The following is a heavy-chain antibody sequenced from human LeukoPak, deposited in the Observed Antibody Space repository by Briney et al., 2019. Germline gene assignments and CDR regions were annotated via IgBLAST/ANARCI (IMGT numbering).Heavy chain of an antibody. V-gene: IGHV4-59*01. CDR3: ARALKATIEY. J-gene: IGHJ4*02. Sequence: PSETLSLTCAVSGGSISGYYWSWIRQPPGKGLGWIGYIYYSGSTNYNPSLDGRVTISVDTSKKQFSLRVSSVTAADTAVYYCARALKATIEYWGQGTLVTVSS. CDR2: IYYSGST. D-gene: IGHD2-21*01. CDR1: GGSISGYY.